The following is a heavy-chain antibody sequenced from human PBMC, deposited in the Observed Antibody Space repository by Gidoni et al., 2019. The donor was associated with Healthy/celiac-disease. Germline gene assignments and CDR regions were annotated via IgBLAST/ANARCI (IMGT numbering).Heavy chain of an antibody. Sequence: QVQLQESGPGLVKPSQTLSLTCTVSGGSISSGSYYWSWIRQPAGKGLEWIGRIYTSGSTNYNPSLKSRVTISVDTSKNQFSLKLSSVTAADTAVYYCARETSRDAFDIWGQGTMVTVSS. J-gene: IGHJ3*02. CDR1: GGSISSGSYY. CDR3: ARETSRDAFDI. V-gene: IGHV4-61*02. CDR2: IYTSGST.